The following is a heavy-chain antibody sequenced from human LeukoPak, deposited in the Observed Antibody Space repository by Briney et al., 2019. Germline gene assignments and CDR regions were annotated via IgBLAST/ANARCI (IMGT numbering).Heavy chain of an antibody. J-gene: IGHJ6*03. D-gene: IGHD2-21*02. Sequence: ASVKVSCKASGYTFTGYYMHWVRQAPGQGLEWMGRINPNSGGTNYAQKFQGRVTMTRVTSISTAYMELSRLRSDDTAVYYCARVVTAVYYYYMDVWGKGTTVTVSS. CDR1: GYTFTGYY. V-gene: IGHV1-2*06. CDR3: ARVVTAVYYYYMDV. CDR2: INPNSGGT.